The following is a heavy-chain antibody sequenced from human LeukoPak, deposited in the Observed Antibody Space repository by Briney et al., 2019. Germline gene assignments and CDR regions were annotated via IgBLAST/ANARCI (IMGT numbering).Heavy chain of an antibody. CDR2: ISSSSSYI. D-gene: IGHD2-15*01. V-gene: IGHV3-21*01. CDR1: GFTFSSYS. J-gene: IGHJ4*02. Sequence: GGSLILSCAASGFTFSSYSMNWVRQAPGKGLEWVSSISSSSSYIYYADSVKGRFTISRDNAKNSLYLQMNSLRAEDTAVYYCARVLLVVAADYWGQGTLVTVSS. CDR3: ARVLLVVAADY.